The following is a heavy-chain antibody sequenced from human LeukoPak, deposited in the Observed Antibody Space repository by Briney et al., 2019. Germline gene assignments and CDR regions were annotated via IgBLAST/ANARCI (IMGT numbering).Heavy chain of an antibody. CDR3: ASPSVDYGEPFDY. V-gene: IGHV3-48*04. J-gene: IGHJ4*02. CDR2: ISSSGSTI. Sequence: GGSLRLSCAASGFTFSSYSMNWVRQAPGKGLEWVSYISSSGSTIYYADSVKGRFTISRDNAKNSLYLQMDSLRAEDTAVYYCASPSVDYGEPFDYWGQGTLVTVSS. D-gene: IGHD4-17*01. CDR1: GFTFSSYS.